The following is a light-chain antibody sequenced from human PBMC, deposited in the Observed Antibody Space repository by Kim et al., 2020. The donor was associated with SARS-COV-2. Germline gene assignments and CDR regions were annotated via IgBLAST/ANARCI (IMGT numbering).Light chain of an antibody. Sequence: EIVMTQSPATLSVSPGERATLSCRASQSVSSKLAWYQQKAGQAPRLLIYDASTRATGVPARFSGSGSGTEFTLTISSLQSEDFAVYYCQQYNNWPGTFGQGTKVDIK. CDR2: DAS. J-gene: IGKJ1*01. V-gene: IGKV3-15*01. CDR1: QSVSSK. CDR3: QQYNNWPGT.